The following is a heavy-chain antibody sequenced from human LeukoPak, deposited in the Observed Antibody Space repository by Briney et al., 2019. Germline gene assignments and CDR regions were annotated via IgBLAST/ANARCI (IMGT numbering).Heavy chain of an antibody. Sequence: PGGSLRLSCAASGFTFSAYTMNWVRQAPGKGLEWVSGISWNSGSIGYADSVKGRFTISRDNAKNSLYLQMNSLRAEDTALYYCASSNTVRGVTGSWGQGTLVTVSS. V-gene: IGHV3-9*01. CDR2: ISWNSGSI. D-gene: IGHD3-10*01. J-gene: IGHJ4*02. CDR1: GFTFSAYT. CDR3: ASSNTVRGVTGS.